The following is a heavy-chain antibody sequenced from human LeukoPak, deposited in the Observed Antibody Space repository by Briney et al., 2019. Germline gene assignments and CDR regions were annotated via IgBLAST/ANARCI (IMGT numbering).Heavy chain of an antibody. CDR1: GGSISSYY. J-gene: IGHJ4*02. CDR2: IYYSGST. V-gene: IGHV4-59*12. Sequence: SETLSLTCTVSGGSISSYYWSWIRQPPGKGLEWIGSIYYSGSTYYNPSLKSRVTISVDTSKNQFSLKLSSVTAADTAVYYCARREVLWFGEFDYWAQGTLVTVSS. D-gene: IGHD3-10*01. CDR3: ARREVLWFGEFDY.